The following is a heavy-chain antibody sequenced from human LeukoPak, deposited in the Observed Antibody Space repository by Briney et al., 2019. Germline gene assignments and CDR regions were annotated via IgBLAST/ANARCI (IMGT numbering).Heavy chain of an antibody. CDR3: ARARMGDYGSGSYFLDY. D-gene: IGHD3-10*01. CDR2: IYSGGST. Sequence: GGSLRLSCAASGFTVSSNYMSWVRQAPGKGLEWVSVIYSGGSTYYADSVKGRFTISRDNSKNTLYLQMNSLRAEDTAVYYCARARMGDYGSGSYFLDYWGRGTLVTVSS. CDR1: GFTVSSNY. V-gene: IGHV3-53*01. J-gene: IGHJ4*02.